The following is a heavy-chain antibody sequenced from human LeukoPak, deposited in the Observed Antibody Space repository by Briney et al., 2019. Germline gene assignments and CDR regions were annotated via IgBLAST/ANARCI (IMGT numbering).Heavy chain of an antibody. CDR2: INPSGVSI. CDR3: AREDPAGYSSGRTSDV. Sequence: GASVKVSCKASGYTLTTYYIHLVRQAPGQGLEWLGIINPSGVSIAYAQKFQGRVTMTRDMSTSTVYMELSSLRSEDTAVYYCAREDPAGYSSGRTSDVWGQGTLVTVSS. V-gene: IGHV1-46*01. D-gene: IGHD6-19*01. J-gene: IGHJ4*02. CDR1: GYTLTTYY.